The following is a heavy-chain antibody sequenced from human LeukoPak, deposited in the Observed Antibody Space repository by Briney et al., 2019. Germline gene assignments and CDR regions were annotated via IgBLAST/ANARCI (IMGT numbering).Heavy chain of an antibody. D-gene: IGHD1-1*01. J-gene: IGHJ4*02. CDR3: AKDPLSTTLPGGGSFDY. CDR1: GYTFTSYD. Sequence: ASVKVSCKASGYTFTSYDINWVRQATGQGLEWMGWMNPNSGNTGYAQKFQGRVTMTRNTSISTAYMELSSLRAEDTAVYYCAKDPLSTTLPGGGSFDYWGQGTLVTVSS. V-gene: IGHV1-8*01. CDR2: MNPNSGNT.